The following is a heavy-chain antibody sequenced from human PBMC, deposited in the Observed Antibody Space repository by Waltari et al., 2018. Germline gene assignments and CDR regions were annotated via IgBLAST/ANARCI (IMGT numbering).Heavy chain of an antibody. CDR1: GYAFTGYY. CDR2: INPKRGDT. Sequence: QVQMVQSGAEVKKPGASVKVSCKASGYAFTGYYVHWVRQAPGQGLGWKGRINPKRGDTNFAQNFQGRVTMTRDTTISTAYMEVSNLRSDDTAIYYCARDRVPASSRGEALDVWDQGTMVTVSS. J-gene: IGHJ3*01. V-gene: IGHV1-2*06. D-gene: IGHD2-2*01. CDR3: ARDRVPASSRGEALDV.